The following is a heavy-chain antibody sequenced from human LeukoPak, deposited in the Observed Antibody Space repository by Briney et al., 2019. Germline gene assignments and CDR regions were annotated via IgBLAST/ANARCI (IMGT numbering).Heavy chain of an antibody. Sequence: GAPVKVSCKASGYTFTCYGISWVRQAPGQGLEWMGWISAYNGNTNYAQKLQGRVTMTTDTSTSTAYMELRSLRSDDTAVYYCARDDTGQSNFDYWGQGTLVTVSS. V-gene: IGHV1-18*01. J-gene: IGHJ4*02. CDR2: ISAYNGNT. D-gene: IGHD5-18*01. CDR1: GYTFTCYG. CDR3: ARDDTGQSNFDY.